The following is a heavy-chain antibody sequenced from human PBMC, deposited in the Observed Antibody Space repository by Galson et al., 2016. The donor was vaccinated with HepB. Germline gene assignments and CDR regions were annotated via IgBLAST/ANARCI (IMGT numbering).Heavy chain of an antibody. CDR2: ISSSGTTI. J-gene: IGHJ4*02. D-gene: IGHD6-19*01. CDR3: AREGVGIAVAATAFDY. V-gene: IGHV3-48*03. CDR1: GFTFSSFE. Sequence: SLRLSCAASGFTFSSFEMNWVRQAPGKGLEWLSYISSSGTTIYYADSVKGRFTISRDNARNSLYLQMNSLRAEDTAVYYCAREGVGIAVAATAFDYWGQGTLVTVSS.